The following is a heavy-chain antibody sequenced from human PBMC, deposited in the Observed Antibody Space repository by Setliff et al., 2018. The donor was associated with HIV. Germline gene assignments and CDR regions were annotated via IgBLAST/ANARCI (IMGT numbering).Heavy chain of an antibody. V-gene: IGHV3-21*06. CDR2: ISSTSTYI. D-gene: IGHD7-27*01. CDR3: ARLGTARSFDI. J-gene: IGHJ4*01. Sequence: PRQTLSLSCAASGFTFNTYSLNWVRQAPGKGLEWFSSISSTSTYIYYADSVRGRFTVSRDNAKNSVFLQMNRLRGEDTGVYYCARLGTARSFDIWGLGTLVTVSS. CDR1: GFTFNTYS.